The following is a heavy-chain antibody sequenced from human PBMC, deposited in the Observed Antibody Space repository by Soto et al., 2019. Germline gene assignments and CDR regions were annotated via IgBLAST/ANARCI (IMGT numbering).Heavy chain of an antibody. CDR2: TDDSGNT. CDR1: GGSISSTYW. D-gene: IGHD3-3*01. Sequence: VQLQESGPRLVKPSGTLSLTCAVSGGSISSTYWWNWVRQPPGKGLEWIGETDDSGNTNYNPSLKSRVTISVDKSKKFFSLKLSSMTAADTAVYYCAREQRRFWSGYQRVFDAFDMWGQGTMVSVSS. CDR3: AREQRRFWSGYQRVFDAFDM. J-gene: IGHJ3*02. V-gene: IGHV4-4*02.